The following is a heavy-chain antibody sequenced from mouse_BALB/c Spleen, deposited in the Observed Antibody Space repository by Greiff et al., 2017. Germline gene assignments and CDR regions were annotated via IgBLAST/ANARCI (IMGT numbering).Heavy chain of an antibody. J-gene: IGHJ2*01. CDR3: TRYGNYVGDY. D-gene: IGHD2-10*02. CDR2: INPSNGGT. Sequence: VQLQQPGAELVKPGASVKLSCKASGYTFTSYYMYWVKRRPGQGLEWIGGINPSNGGTNFNEKFKSKATLTVDKSSSTAYMQLSSLTSEDSAVYYCTRYGNYVGDYWGQGTTLTVSS. V-gene: IGHV1S81*02. CDR1: GYTFTSYY.